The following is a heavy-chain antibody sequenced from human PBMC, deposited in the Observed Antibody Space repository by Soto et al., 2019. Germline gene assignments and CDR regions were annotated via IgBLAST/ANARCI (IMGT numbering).Heavy chain of an antibody. CDR1: GFTFSNDA. D-gene: IGHD1-7*01. CDR3: AKDRNYPRDQFHY. Sequence: GGSLRLSCTASGFTFSNDAMSWVRQAPVRGLERVSTISGGDGSIYYADSVRGRFTISRDNSKNTIFLHMDSLRAEDTAVYYCAKDRNYPRDQFHYWGQGTLVTVSS. CDR2: ISGGDGSI. J-gene: IGHJ4*02. V-gene: IGHV3-23*01.